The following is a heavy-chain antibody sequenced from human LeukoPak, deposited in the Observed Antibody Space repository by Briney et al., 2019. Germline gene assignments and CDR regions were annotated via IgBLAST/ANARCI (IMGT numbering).Heavy chain of an antibody. CDR1: GGTFSSYA. CDR2: IIPIFGTA. CDR3: ARLYDILTGYYTQPGLSSLDY. V-gene: IGHV1-69*05. J-gene: IGHJ4*02. D-gene: IGHD3-9*01. Sequence: ASVKVSCKASGGTFSSYAISWVRQAPGQGLEWMGGIIPIFGTANYAQKLQGRVTMTTDTSTSTAYMELRSLRSDDTAVYYCARLYDILTGYYTQPGLSSLDYWGQGTLVTVSS.